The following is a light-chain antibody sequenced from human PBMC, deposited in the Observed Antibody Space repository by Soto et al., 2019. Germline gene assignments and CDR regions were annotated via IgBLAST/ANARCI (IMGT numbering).Light chain of an antibody. Sequence: QSALTQPASVSGSPGQSITISCTGTSSDVGGYNYVSWYQQHPGKAPKLMIYDVSNRPSGVSNRFSGSKSGNTASLTISRLQAEDEADYYCSSYTSSSTLDVVFGGGTKLT. V-gene: IGLV2-14*01. CDR2: DVS. CDR1: SSDVGGYNY. J-gene: IGLJ2*01. CDR3: SSYTSSSTLDVV.